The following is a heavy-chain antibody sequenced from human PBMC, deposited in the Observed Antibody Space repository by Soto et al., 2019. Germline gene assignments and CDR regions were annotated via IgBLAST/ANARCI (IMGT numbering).Heavy chain of an antibody. D-gene: IGHD3-10*01. V-gene: IGHV2-5*02. J-gene: IGHJ4*02. CDR3: AHSRNLITEDAQVGDFDY. CDR1: GFSLTTAGVG. Sequence: QINLKESGTTLVKPTQTLTLTCSFSGFSLTTAGVGVGWVRQSPGEALEWLALMYWDDDERYSPSLKTRLTITKDTSKNQVVLKMTNMAPVDTATYYCAHSRNLITEDAQVGDFDYWGQGTLVTVSS. CDR2: MYWDDDE.